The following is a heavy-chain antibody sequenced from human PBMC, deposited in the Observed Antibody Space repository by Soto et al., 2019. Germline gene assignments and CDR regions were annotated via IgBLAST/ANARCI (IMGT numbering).Heavy chain of an antibody. CDR3: ARAYPRTAARRGWPFDY. J-gene: IGHJ4*02. Sequence: GGSLRLSCAASGFTFSSYSMNWVRQAPGKGLEWVSSISSSSSYIYYADSVKGRFTISRDNAKNSLYLQMNSLRAEDTAVYYCARAYPRTAARRGWPFDYWGQGTLVTVSS. CDR1: GFTFSSYS. V-gene: IGHV3-21*01. D-gene: IGHD6-6*01. CDR2: ISSSSSYI.